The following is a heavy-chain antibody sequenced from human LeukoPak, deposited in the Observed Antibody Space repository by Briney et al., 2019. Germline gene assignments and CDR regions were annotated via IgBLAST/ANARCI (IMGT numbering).Heavy chain of an antibody. Sequence: SQTLSLTCAISGDIVSSNSVTWNRVRQSPSRGLEWLVRTYYRSTWYNDYAVSVRGRITVNPDTSKNQFSLHLNSVTPEDTAVYYCARRLTQYDCFDPWGQGILVTVSS. CDR1: GDIVSSNSVT. J-gene: IGHJ5*02. V-gene: IGHV6-1*01. CDR2: TYYRSTWYN. CDR3: ARRLTQYDCFDP. D-gene: IGHD2-2*01.